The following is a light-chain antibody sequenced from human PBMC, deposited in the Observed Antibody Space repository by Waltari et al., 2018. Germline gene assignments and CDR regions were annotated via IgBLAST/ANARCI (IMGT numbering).Light chain of an antibody. CDR2: DVR. CDR3: SSYTSSSTLYV. Sequence: SALPQPASVSGSPGQSTTISCTGTSSDVGGYYYVPWYHQHPGKAPKLMIYDVRNRPSGVSNRFSGSKSGNTASLTISGLQAEDEADYYCSSYTSSSTLYVFGTGTKVTVL. CDR1: SSDVGGYYY. V-gene: IGLV2-14*03. J-gene: IGLJ1*01.